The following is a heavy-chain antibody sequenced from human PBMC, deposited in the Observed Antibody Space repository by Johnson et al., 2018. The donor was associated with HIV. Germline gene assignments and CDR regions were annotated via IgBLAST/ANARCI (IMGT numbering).Heavy chain of an antibody. V-gene: IGHV3-30-3*01. CDR1: GFTFSSYA. CDR3: AKDVGNYWPDAFDI. CDR2: ISYDGSNK. J-gene: IGHJ3*02. Sequence: QVQLVESGVGVVQPGRSLRLSCAASGFTFSSYAMHWVRQAPGKGLEWVAVISYDGSNKYYADSVKGRFTISRDTSKDTLYLQMNSLRPEDTAVFYCAKDVGNYWPDAFDIWGQGTMVTVSS. D-gene: IGHD5-24*01.